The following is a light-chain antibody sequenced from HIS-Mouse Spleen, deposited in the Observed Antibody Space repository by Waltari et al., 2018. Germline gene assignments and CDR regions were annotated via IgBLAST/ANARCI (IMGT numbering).Light chain of an antibody. Sequence: QSVLTQSPSASGTPGQRVTISCSGSSPNIGSNYVYWYQQLPGTAPKLLIHRNNHRPSGVPDRFSGSKSGTSASLAISGLRSEDEADYYCAAWDDSLSGRVFGGGTKLTVL. CDR2: RNN. CDR3: AAWDDSLSGRV. CDR1: SPNIGSNY. J-gene: IGLJ3*02. V-gene: IGLV1-47*01.